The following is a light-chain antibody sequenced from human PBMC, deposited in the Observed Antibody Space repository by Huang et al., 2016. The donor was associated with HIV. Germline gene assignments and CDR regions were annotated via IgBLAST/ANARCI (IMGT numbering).Light chain of an antibody. CDR1: QSLLHSNGYNY. CDR2: LGS. V-gene: IGKV2-28*01. CDR3: MQALQTWT. J-gene: IGKJ1*01. Sequence: DIVMTQSPRSLPVTPGEPASISCRSSQSLLHSNGYNYFDWYRQKPGQSPQLLIYLGSNRASGVPDRFSGSVSGTDFTLRISRVEAEDVGVYYCMQALQTWTFGQGTKVDIK.